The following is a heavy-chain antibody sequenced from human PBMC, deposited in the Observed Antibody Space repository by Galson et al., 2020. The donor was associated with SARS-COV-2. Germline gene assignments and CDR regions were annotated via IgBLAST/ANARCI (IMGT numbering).Heavy chain of an antibody. J-gene: IGHJ6*02. CDR3: AKDTGYGAQGGMDV. CDR1: GFTFSSYG. CDR2: ISYDGSNK. D-gene: IGHD4-17*01. Sequence: GGSLRLSCAASGFTFSSYGMHWVRQAPGKGLEWVAVISYDGSNKYYADSVKGRFTISRDNSKNTLYLQMNSLRAEDTTVYYCAKDTGYGAQGGMDVWGQGTTVTVSS. V-gene: IGHV3-30*18.